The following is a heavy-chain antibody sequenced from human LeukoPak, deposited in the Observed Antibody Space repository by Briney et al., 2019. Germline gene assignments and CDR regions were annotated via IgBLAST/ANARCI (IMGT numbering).Heavy chain of an antibody. CDR1: GYTLTELS. CDR3: ATGYDSSGYLLPYFDY. J-gene: IGHJ4*02. CDR2: FDPEDGET. D-gene: IGHD3-22*01. Sequence: RASVKVSCKVSGYTLTELSMHWVRQAPGKGLEWMGGFDPEDGETIYAQKFQGRVTMTEDTSTDTAYRELSSLRSEDTAVYYCATGYDSSGYLLPYFDYWGQGTLVTVSS. V-gene: IGHV1-24*01.